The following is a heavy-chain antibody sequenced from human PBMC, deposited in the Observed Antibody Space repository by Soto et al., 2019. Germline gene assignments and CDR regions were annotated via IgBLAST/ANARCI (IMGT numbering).Heavy chain of an antibody. D-gene: IGHD3-22*01. V-gene: IGHV4-39*01. Sequence: PSETLSLTCTVSGDFISSISYYWGWIRQPPGKGLEWIGSIYYSGNTYYNSSLKSRVTISVDKSKNQFSLSLSSVTAADTAVYYCARLYYYDNSDSSAPAFPYYFDYWGQGTLVTVSS. CDR1: GDFISSISYY. J-gene: IGHJ4*02. CDR3: ARLYYYDNSDSSAPAFPYYFDY. CDR2: IYYSGNT.